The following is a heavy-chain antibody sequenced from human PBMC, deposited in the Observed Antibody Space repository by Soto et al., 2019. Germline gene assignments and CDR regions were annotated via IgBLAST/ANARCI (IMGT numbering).Heavy chain of an antibody. V-gene: IGHV3-11*01. J-gene: IGHJ6*03. D-gene: IGHD3-16*01. Sequence: QVQLVESGGGLVKPGGSLSLSCAASGFTFSDYYMSWVRQAPGKGLEWVSYISNSGDTIYYADSVGGRFTISRDNAKNSLSLQMNSLRAEDTALYYCARAGKRLEYYYYAYMDVWGKGTTVTVSS. CDR3: ARAGKRLEYYYYAYMDV. CDR2: ISNSGDTI. CDR1: GFTFSDYY.